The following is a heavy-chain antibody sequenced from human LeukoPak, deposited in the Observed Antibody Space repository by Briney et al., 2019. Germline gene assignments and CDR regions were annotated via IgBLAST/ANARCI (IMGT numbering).Heavy chain of an antibody. CDR2: IYYSGST. CDR3: ARGALWFGELSHFDY. Sequence: SETLSLTCTVSGGSISGSSYYWSWIRQHPGKGLEWIGYIYYSGSTYYNPSLKSRVTISVDTSKNQFSLKLSSVTAADTAVYYCARGALWFGELSHFDYWGQGTLVTVSS. D-gene: IGHD3-10*01. V-gene: IGHV4-31*03. J-gene: IGHJ4*02. CDR1: GGSISGSSYY.